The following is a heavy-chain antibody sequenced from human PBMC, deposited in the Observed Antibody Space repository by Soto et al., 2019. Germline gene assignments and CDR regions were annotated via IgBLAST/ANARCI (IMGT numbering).Heavy chain of an antibody. CDR1: GFTFNNYV. D-gene: IGHD3-22*01. J-gene: IGHJ4*02. Sequence: EVQLLESGGGLLQPGGSLRLPCAASGFTFNNYVMNWVRQAPGKGLEWVSSISRGGSGSPYYSDSVKGRFTISRDNSKNTLSLQMNNLRAEDTAVYFCARGRYFDGGDYWVANLAFDYWGQGTLVTVSS. CDR3: ARGRYFDGGDYWVANLAFDY. V-gene: IGHV3-23*01. CDR2: ISRGGSGSP.